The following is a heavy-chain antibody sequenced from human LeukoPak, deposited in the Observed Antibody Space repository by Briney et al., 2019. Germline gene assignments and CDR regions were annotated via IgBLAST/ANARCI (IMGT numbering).Heavy chain of an antibody. D-gene: IGHD6-19*01. CDR3: ASTRAVAGTYLQQ. CDR2: IRFDGTIE. J-gene: IGHJ1*01. Sequence: GGSLRLSCAASGFSFSTFGMHWVRHGPGKGLEWVAFIRFDGTIENYADSMKGRFTISRDNSVNMLYLEMNTARAEDTAVYYCASTRAVAGTYLQQWGQGTLVTVSS. V-gene: IGHV3-30*02. CDR1: GFSFSTFG.